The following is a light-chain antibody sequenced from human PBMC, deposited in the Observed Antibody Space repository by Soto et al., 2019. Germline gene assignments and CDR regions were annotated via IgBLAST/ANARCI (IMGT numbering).Light chain of an antibody. V-gene: IGKV3-15*01. CDR1: QSVSSN. CDR2: GAS. Sequence: DIVMTQSPATLSVSPGERATLSCRASQSVSSNLAWYQQKPGQAPRLLIYGASTRATGIPARFSGTGSGTDVTLTTSSLQSEVFSVYYCQQYNNWPPYTFGQGTKLEIK. J-gene: IGKJ2*01. CDR3: QQYNNWPPYT.